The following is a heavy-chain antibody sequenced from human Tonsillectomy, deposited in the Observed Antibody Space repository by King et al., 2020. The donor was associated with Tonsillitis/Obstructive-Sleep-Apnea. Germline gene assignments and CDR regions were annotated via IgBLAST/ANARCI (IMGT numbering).Heavy chain of an antibody. D-gene: IGHD1-1*01. CDR1: GYTFTGYY. CDR3: ARAAISLDTQPPLYYYYYMDV. CDR2: INPNSGGT. Sequence: VQLVESGAEVKKPGASVKVSCKASGYTFTGYYMHWVRQAPGQGLEWMGWINPNSGGTNYAQKFQGWVTMTRDTSISTAYMELSRLRSDDTAVYYCARAAISLDTQPPLYYYYYMDVWGKGTTVTVSS. J-gene: IGHJ6*03. V-gene: IGHV1-2*04.